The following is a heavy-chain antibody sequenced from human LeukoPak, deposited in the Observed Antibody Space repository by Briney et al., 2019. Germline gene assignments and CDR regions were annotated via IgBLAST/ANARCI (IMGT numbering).Heavy chain of an antibody. CDR2: ISNNGGYT. D-gene: IGHD2-15*01. Sequence: GGSLRLSCAASGFTFSSSAMSWVRQAPGKGLEWVSAISNNGGYTYYADSVQGRFTISRDNSKSTLCLQMNSLRAEDTAVYYCVKQLGYCSDGSCYFPYWGQGTLVTVSS. CDR1: GFTFSSSA. CDR3: VKQLGYCSDGSCYFPY. V-gene: IGHV3-23*01. J-gene: IGHJ4*02.